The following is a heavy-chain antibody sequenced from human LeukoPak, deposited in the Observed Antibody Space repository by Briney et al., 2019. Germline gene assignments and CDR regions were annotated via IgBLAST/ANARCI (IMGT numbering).Heavy chain of an antibody. CDR2: IWYDGSNK. V-gene: IGHV3-33*01. J-gene: IGHJ4*02. D-gene: IGHD6-19*01. CDR1: GFTFSSYG. CDR3: AGSIAVAGTIDY. Sequence: TGGSLRLSCAASGFTFSSYGMHWVRQAPGKGLEWVAVIWYDGSNKYYADSVKGRFTISRDNSKNMLYLQMNSLRAEDTAVYYCAGSIAVAGTIDYWGPGTLVNVSS.